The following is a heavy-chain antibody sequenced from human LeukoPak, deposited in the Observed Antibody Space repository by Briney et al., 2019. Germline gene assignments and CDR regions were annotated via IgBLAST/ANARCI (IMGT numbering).Heavy chain of an antibody. D-gene: IGHD3-10*01. V-gene: IGHV4-30-4*01. J-gene: IGHJ6*02. CDR2: IYYSGST. Sequence: SETLSLTCTVSGGSISSGDYYWSWIRQPPGKGLEWIGYIYYSGSTYYNPSLKSRVTISVDTSKNQFSLKLSSVTAADTAVYYCARLRRSASIGFGESGAYYYGMDVWGQGTTVTVSS. CDR1: GGSISSGDYY. CDR3: ARLRRSASIGFGESGAYYYGMDV.